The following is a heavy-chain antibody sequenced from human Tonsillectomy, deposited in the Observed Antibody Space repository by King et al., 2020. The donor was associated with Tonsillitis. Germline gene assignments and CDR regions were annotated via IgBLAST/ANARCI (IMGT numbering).Heavy chain of an antibody. D-gene: IGHD3-9*01. Sequence: QLVQSGGGLVKPGGSLRLSCAASGFTFSSYSMNWVRQAPGKGLEWVSSISSSSSYIYYADSVKGRFTISRDNAKNSLYLQMNSLRAEDTAVYYCASGGESYYDILTGYYPLVFDYWGQGPLVTVSS. CDR1: GFTFSSYS. CDR2: ISSSSSYI. CDR3: ASGGESYYDILTGYYPLVFDY. J-gene: IGHJ4*02. V-gene: IGHV3-21*01.